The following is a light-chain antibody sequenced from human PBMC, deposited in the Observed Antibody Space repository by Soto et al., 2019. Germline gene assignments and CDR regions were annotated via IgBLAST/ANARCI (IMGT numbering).Light chain of an antibody. Sequence: DIQMTQSPSTLSASVGDRVTITCGASQSISSWLAWYQQKPGKAPKVLIYKASSLESGVPSRFSGSGSGTEFTLTISSLQPDDFATYYCQQYNSYPVTFGQGTKVEIK. CDR1: QSISSW. V-gene: IGKV1-5*03. CDR2: KAS. J-gene: IGKJ1*01. CDR3: QQYNSYPVT.